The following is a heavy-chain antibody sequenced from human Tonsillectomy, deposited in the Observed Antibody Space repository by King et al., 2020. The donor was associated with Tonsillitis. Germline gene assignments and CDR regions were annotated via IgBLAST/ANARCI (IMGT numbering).Heavy chain of an antibody. J-gene: IGHJ4*02. CDR2: IYPDDSDT. Sequence: VQLVESGAEMKKPGESLKISCKASGYNFTRYWIGWVRQMPGEGLEWMGIIYPDDSDTRYSPSFQGQVTISADKSISTAYLQWSSLKASDTAKYYCARLARGGYKFFDYWGQGTLVTVSS. CDR3: ARLARGGYKFFDY. V-gene: IGHV5-51*03. CDR1: GYNFTRYW. D-gene: IGHD5-24*01.